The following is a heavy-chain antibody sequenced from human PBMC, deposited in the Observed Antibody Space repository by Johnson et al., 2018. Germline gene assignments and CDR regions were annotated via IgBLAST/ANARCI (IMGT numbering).Heavy chain of an antibody. D-gene: IGHD2-2*01. V-gene: IGHV3-33*01. CDR1: GFTFSNYG. CDR2: IWYHGRKT. CDR3: ARDDCGSPSCFGL. J-gene: IGHJ4*02. Sequence: QVQLVESGGAVVQPGRSLRLSCAPSGFTFSNYGMHWVRQAPGKGLEGVSGIWYHGRKTHYADSVKGRVTISRDNSKNMLYLQVNSLIAEDTAVYYWARDDCGSPSCFGLWGQGTLVTVSS.